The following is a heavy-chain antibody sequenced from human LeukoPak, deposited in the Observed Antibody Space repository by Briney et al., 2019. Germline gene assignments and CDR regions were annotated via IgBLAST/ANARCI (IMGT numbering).Heavy chain of an antibody. V-gene: IGHV3-30*04. CDR3: ASDSYGAN. CDR1: GFTFSSYA. Sequence: GGSLRLSCAASGFTFSSYAMHWVRQAPGKGLEWVAVISYDGSNKYYADSVKGRFTISRDNSKNTLYLQMNSLRAEDTAVNYCASDSYGANWGQGTLVTVSS. D-gene: IGHD5-18*01. J-gene: IGHJ4*02. CDR2: ISYDGSNK.